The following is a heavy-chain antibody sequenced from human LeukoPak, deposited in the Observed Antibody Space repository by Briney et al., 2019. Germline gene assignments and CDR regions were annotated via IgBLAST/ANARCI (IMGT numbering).Heavy chain of an antibody. J-gene: IGHJ4*02. CDR1: SESIYSGIYY. V-gene: IGHV4-61*02. Sequence: SETLFLTCTVSSESIYSGIYYWSWIRQPAGKRLEWICRIYTSGSTYYNPSLKSRVTISLDTSKNQFSLTLISVTAADTAVYYCARDVDTFFDYWGRGTLVTVSS. CDR3: ARDVDTFFDY. CDR2: IYTSGST. D-gene: IGHD5-18*01.